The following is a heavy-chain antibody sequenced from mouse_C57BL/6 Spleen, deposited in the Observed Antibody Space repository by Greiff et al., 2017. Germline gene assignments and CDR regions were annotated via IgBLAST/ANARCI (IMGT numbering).Heavy chain of an antibody. Sequence: VQLQQSVAELVRPGASVKLSCTASGFNFKNTYMHWVKQRPEQGLEWIGKIDPANGNTKYAPKFQGKATITADTSSNTAYLQLSSLTSEDGAIDYCAYGRSPRAMDYRGQGTSVTVTS. V-gene: IGHV14-3*01. CDR2: IDPANGNT. D-gene: IGHD1-1*01. CDR1: GFNFKNTY. CDR3: AYGRSPRAMDY. J-gene: IGHJ4*01.